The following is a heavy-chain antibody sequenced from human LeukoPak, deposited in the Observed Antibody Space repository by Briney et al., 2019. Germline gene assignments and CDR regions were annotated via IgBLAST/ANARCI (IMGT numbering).Heavy chain of an antibody. CDR2: IYYSGTT. Sequence: PSETLSLTCTVSGDSINNYYWNWIRQPPGKGLEWIGYIYYSGTTNYNPSLKSRVTISVDTSKNQFSLKLSSVTAADTAVYYCARGPLSAPIDYWGQGTLVTVSS. CDR3: ARGPLSAPIDY. J-gene: IGHJ4*02. V-gene: IGHV4-59*12. CDR1: GDSINNYY. D-gene: IGHD3-3*01.